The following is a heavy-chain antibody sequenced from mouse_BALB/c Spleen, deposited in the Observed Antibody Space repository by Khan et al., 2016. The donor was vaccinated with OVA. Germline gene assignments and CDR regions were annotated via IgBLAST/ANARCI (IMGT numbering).Heavy chain of an antibody. CDR3: ARSGYGGFAY. D-gene: IGHD1-2*01. CDR2: INPYNGVS. J-gene: IGHJ3*01. CDR1: GYSFTDYT. Sequence: VQLQQSGPELVKPGDSMKISCKASGYSFTDYTLNWVKQSHGKTLEWIGLINPYNGVSNYNQKFKGKATLTVDKSSSTAYMELLSLTSEDSAVYYWARSGYGGFAYWGQGTLVTVSA. V-gene: IGHV1-26*01.